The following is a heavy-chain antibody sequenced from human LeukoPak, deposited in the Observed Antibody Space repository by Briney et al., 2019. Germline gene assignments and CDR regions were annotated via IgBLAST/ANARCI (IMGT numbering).Heavy chain of an antibody. J-gene: IGHJ4*02. CDR3: ARDAGANAY. D-gene: IGHD4/OR15-4a*01. CDR2: IHYSGST. V-gene: IGHV4-59*01. Sequence: SETLSLTCTVSGVSINTDYWTWIRQFPGKGLEWIGYIHYSGSTTYNPSLESRVTISVDTSKNQFSLKLTPVTSADTAVYFCARDAGANAYWGQGALVTVSS. CDR1: GVSINTDY.